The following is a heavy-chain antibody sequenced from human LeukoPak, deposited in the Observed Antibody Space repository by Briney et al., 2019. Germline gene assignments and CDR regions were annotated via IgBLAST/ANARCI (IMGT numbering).Heavy chain of an antibody. D-gene: IGHD6-13*01. V-gene: IGHV4-59*01. Sequence: SETLSLTCTVSGGSISSYYWSWIRQPPGKGLEWIGYIYYSGSTNYNPSLKSRVTISADTSKNQFSLKLSSVTAADTAVYYCARGGSPRIAAAGDFDYWGQGTLVTVSS. CDR2: IYYSGST. J-gene: IGHJ4*02. CDR3: ARGGSPRIAAAGDFDY. CDR1: GGSISSYY.